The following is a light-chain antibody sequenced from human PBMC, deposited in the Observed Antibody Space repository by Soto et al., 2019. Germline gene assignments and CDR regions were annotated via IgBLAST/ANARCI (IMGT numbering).Light chain of an antibody. CDR3: RSYEASSPVV. Sequence: QSALTQPASVSGTPGQWITISCTGTSSDVGAYNYVSWYQQHPCNAPKLMIYDVNYRPSGVSNRFSGSKSGNTASLTISGLQSEDEADYYCRSYEASSPVVFAGGTKLTVL. V-gene: IGLV2-14*01. J-gene: IGLJ2*01. CDR1: SSDVGAYNY. CDR2: DVN.